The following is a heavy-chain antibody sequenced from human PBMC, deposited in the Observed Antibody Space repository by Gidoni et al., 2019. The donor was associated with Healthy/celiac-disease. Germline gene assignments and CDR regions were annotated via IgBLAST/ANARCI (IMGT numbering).Heavy chain of an antibody. CDR1: GGTFSSYA. D-gene: IGHD4-17*01. V-gene: IGHV1-69*04. CDR3: ARGYGDPAFDI. J-gene: IGHJ3*02. Sequence: QVQLVQSGAAVKKPGSSVKVYCKASGGTFSSYAISWVRQAPGQGLEWMGRIIPILGIANYAQKFQGRVTITADKSTSTAYRELSSLRSEDTAVYYCARGYGDPAFDIWGQGTMVTVSS. CDR2: IIPILGIA.